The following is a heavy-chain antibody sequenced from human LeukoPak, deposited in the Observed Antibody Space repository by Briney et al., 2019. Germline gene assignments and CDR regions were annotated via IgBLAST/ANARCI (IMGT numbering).Heavy chain of an antibody. V-gene: IGHV3-66*01. CDR3: ARDWGRGYSYGDY. D-gene: IGHD5-18*01. CDR1: GFTFHNAW. J-gene: IGHJ4*02. CDR2: IYSGGST. Sequence: GGSLRLSCAASGFTFHNAWMRWVRQAPGKGLEWVSVIYSGGSTYYADSVKGRFTISRDNSKNTLYLQMNSLRAEDTAVYYCARDWGRGYSYGDYWGQGTLVTVSS.